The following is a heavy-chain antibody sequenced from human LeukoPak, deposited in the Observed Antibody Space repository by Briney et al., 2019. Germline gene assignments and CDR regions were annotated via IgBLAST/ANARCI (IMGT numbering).Heavy chain of an antibody. CDR1: GYTFTSYD. D-gene: IGHD6-13*01. CDR2: MNPNSGNT. CDR3: ARGEQQLVGLDY. Sequence: ASVKVSCKASGYTFTSYDINWVRQATGQGLEWMGWMNPNSGNTGYAQKFQGRVTMTRDTSISTAYMELSSLRSEDTAVYYCARGEQQLVGLDYWGQGTLVTVSS. J-gene: IGHJ4*02. V-gene: IGHV1-8*01.